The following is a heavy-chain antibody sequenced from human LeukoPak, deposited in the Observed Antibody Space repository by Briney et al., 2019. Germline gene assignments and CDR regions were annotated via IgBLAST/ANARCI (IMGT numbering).Heavy chain of an antibody. D-gene: IGHD4-17*01. CDR1: GFTFDDYA. Sequence: GGSLRLSCAASGFTFDDYAMHWVRQAPGKGLGWVSGISWNSGSIGYADSVKGRFTISRDNAKDSLYLQMNSLRAKDTALYYCAKTTVTTPFDLWGRGTLVTVSS. CDR2: ISWNSGSI. CDR3: AKTTVTTPFDL. V-gene: IGHV3-9*01. J-gene: IGHJ2*01.